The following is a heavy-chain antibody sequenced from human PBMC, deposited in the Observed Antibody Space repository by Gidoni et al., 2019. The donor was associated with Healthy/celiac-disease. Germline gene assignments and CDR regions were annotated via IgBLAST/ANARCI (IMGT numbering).Heavy chain of an antibody. Sequence: HVPLQASRPGLVKPSQTLSLTCPVSGLSICIGRYYWSWIRQPAGKGLEWIGRSYTSGSTNDNPSLKSRVNISVETSKNQFSLKLSSVTAADTAVYYCAWGSAYYYDSGAFDIWGQGTMVTVSS. CDR1: GLSICIGRYY. CDR3: AWGSAYYYDSGAFDI. CDR2: SYTSGST. D-gene: IGHD3-22*01. V-gene: IGHV4-61*02. J-gene: IGHJ3*02.